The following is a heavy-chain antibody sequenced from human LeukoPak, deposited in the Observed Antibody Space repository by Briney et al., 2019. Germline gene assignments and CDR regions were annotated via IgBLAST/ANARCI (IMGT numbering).Heavy chain of an antibody. J-gene: IGHJ3*02. D-gene: IGHD1-26*01. Sequence: SVKVSCKASGFTFTSSAVQWVRQARGQRLEWIGWIVVGSGNTNYAQKFQERVTITRDMSTSTAYMELSSLRSEDTAVYYCAARNLRGIVGAGGAFNIWGQGTMVTVSS. CDR2: IVVGSGNT. CDR3: AARNLRGIVGAGGAFNI. V-gene: IGHV1-58*01. CDR1: GFTFTSSA.